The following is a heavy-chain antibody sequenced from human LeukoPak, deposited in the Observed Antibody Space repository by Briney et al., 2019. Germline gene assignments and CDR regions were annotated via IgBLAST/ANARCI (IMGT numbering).Heavy chain of an antibody. Sequence: GESLKISCKGSGYSFTSYWTSWVRQMPGKGLEWMGRIDPSDSYTNYSPSFQGHVTISADKSISTAYLQWSSLKASDTAMYYCARQSTPITMVRGVRNWFDPWGQGTLVTVSS. D-gene: IGHD3-10*01. CDR3: ARQSTPITMVRGVRNWFDP. CDR2: IDPSDSYT. V-gene: IGHV5-10-1*01. CDR1: GYSFTSYW. J-gene: IGHJ5*02.